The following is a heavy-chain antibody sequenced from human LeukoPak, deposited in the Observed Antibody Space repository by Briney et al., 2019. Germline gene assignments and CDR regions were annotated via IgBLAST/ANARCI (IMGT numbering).Heavy chain of an antibody. CDR2: IKQDGSET. V-gene: IGHV3-7*01. CDR1: GFTFSRSS. D-gene: IGHD1-26*01. CDR3: AKGGWEKGRAFDI. J-gene: IGHJ3*02. Sequence: PGGSLRLSCAASGFTFSRSSMSWVRQAPGKGLEWVANIKQDGSETYYVDSVKGRFTISRDNAKNWLSLQMNSLRAEDTAVYYCAKGGWEKGRAFDIWGQGTMVTVSS.